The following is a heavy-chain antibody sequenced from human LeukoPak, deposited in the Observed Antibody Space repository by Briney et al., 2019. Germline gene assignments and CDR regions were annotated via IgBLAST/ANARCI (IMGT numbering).Heavy chain of an antibody. V-gene: IGHV1-69*05. CDR2: IIPIFGTA. CDR3: ARGTPRAVAGTRNANDAFDI. J-gene: IGHJ3*02. Sequence: GASVKVSCKASGGTFSSYAISWVRQAPGQGLEWMGGIIPIFGTANYAQKFQGRVTITTDESTSTAYMELSSLRSEDTAVYYCARGTPRAVAGTRNANDAFDIWGQGTMVTVSS. D-gene: IGHD6-19*01. CDR1: GGTFSSYA.